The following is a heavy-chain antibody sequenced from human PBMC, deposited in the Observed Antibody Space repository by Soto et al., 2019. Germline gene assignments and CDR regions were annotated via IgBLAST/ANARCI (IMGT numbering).Heavy chain of an antibody. J-gene: IGHJ4*02. CDR1: GGSIKSGDYY. D-gene: IGHD2-21*02. CDR2: IYYSANT. Sequence: SETLSLTCTVSGGSIKSGDYYWTWIRQPPGKGLEFIGYIYYSANTYYNPSLKSRVTISVDTSKNHLSLKLSSVTAADTAVYYCARGPCGGDCYPPDSWGQGTLVTVS. V-gene: IGHV4-30-4*01. CDR3: ARGPCGGDCYPPDS.